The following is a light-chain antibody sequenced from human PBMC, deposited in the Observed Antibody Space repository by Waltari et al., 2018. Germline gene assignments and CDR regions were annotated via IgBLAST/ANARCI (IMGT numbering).Light chain of an antibody. Sequence: QSALTPPASVSGSPGPSIAISCTGTSSDVGAYDYVSWYQQHPGKAPKLIIFDVNYRPSGVSNRFSSSKSGNTASLTISGLQPEDEADYYCSSYLSTNTEVFGGGTKVTVL. J-gene: IGLJ2*01. CDR3: SSYLSTNTEV. CDR1: SSDVGAYDY. V-gene: IGLV2-14*03. CDR2: DVN.